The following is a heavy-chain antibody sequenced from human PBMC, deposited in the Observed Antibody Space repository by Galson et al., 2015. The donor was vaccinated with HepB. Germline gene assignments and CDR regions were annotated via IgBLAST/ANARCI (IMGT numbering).Heavy chain of an antibody. CDR1: GFTFDDYA. J-gene: IGHJ4*02. CDR3: AKVGSSSREGGFDY. V-gene: IGHV3-9*01. D-gene: IGHD6-6*01. Sequence: SLRLSCAASGFTFDDYAMHWVRQAPGKGLEWVSGISWNSGSIGYADSVKGRFTISRDNAKNSLYLQMNSLRAEDTALYYCAKVGSSSREGGFDYWGQGTLVTVSS. CDR2: ISWNSGSI.